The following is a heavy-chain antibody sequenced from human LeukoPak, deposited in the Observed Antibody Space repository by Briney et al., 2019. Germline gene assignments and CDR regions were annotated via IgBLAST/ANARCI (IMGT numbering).Heavy chain of an antibody. J-gene: IGHJ6*02. V-gene: IGHV4-4*07. CDR3: ARAPYDSFNYYGMDV. CDR2: IYTSGST. Sequence: SETLSLTCTVSGGSISTNYWSWIRQPAGKGLEWIGHIYTSGSTNYNPSLKSRVTMSVDTSKNQFSLKLSSVTAADRAVYYRARAPYDSFNYYGMDVWGQGTTVTVSS. CDR1: GGSISTNY. D-gene: IGHD3-22*01.